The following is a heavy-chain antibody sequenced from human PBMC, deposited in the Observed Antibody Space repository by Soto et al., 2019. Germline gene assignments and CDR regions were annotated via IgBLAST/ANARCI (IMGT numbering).Heavy chain of an antibody. D-gene: IGHD3-9*01. CDR3: ARVVYDILTGYYAFDI. CDR2: ISSSSSYI. V-gene: IGHV3-21*01. CDR1: GFTFSSYS. J-gene: IGHJ3*02. Sequence: GSLRLSCAASGFTFSSYSMNWVRQAPGKGLEWVSSISSSSSYIYYADSVKGRFTISRDNAKNSLYLQMNSLRAEDTAVYYCARVVYDILTGYYAFDIWGQGTMVTVSS.